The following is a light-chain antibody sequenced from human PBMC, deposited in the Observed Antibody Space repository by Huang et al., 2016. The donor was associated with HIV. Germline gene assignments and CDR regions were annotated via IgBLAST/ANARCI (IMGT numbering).Light chain of an antibody. CDR2: GAS. Sequence: EIVMTQSPATLSVSPGERAPLTCRASQSINSNLARYQQKPGQAPRLLNYGASTRATGIPARFSGRGSGTKYTLSIRSLQSEDFAVYYCQQYNNWPPEYTFGQGTKLEIK. V-gene: IGKV3-15*01. CDR1: QSINSN. CDR3: QQYNNWPPEYT. J-gene: IGKJ2*01.